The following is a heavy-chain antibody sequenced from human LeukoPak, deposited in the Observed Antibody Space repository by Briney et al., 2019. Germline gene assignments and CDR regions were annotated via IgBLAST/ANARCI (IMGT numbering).Heavy chain of an antibody. J-gene: IGHJ6*02. V-gene: IGHV1-24*01. D-gene: IGHD5-18*01. CDR1: GYTLTELS. Sequence: ASVKVSCKVSGYTLTELSMHWVRQAPGKALEWMGGFDPEDGETIYAQKFQGRVTMTEDTSTDTAYMDLSSLRSEDTAVYYCATVSVRYSYGYRYYYGMDVWGQGTTVTVSS. CDR2: FDPEDGET. CDR3: ATVSVRYSYGYRYYYGMDV.